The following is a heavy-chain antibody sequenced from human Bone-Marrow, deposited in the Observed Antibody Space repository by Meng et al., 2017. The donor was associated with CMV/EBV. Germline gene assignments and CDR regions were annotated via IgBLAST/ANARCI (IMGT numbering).Heavy chain of an antibody. D-gene: IGHD6-13*01. CDR3: AREGIAAAGTHYYYYYGMDV. CDR1: GDSVSSNSAA. Sequence: SETLSLTCAISGDSVSSNSAAWNWIRQSPSRGLEWLGRTYYRSKWYNDYAVSVKSRITINPDTSKNQFSLQLNSVTPEDTAVYYCAREGIAAAGTHYYYYYGMDVWGQGTTVTVSS. V-gene: IGHV6-1*01. J-gene: IGHJ6*02. CDR2: TYYRSKWYN.